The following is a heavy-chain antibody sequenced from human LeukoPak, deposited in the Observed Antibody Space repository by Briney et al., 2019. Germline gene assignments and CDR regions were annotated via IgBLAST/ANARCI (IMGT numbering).Heavy chain of an antibody. CDR1: GGSITSSNHY. D-gene: IGHD6-13*01. V-gene: IGHV4-39*01. Sequence: SETLSLTCTVSGGSITSSNHYWDWIRQPPGEGLEWIGSVHYTGSAYYSPSLKSRVTIFVDTSKNQFSLKLYSVTAADTAVFYCARHGGATAGRSFDYWGLGVLVTVSS. J-gene: IGHJ4*02. CDR3: ARHGGATAGRSFDY. CDR2: VHYTGSA.